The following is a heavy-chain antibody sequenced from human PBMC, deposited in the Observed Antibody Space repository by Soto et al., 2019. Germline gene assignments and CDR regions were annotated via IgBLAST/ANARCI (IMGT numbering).Heavy chain of an antibody. CDR3: ARDGSNSGIDD. CDR1: GFNFNAYG. D-gene: IGHD3-10*01. J-gene: IGHJ4*02. CDR2: ISYDGSKT. Sequence: QVQLVESGGGVVQPGESLRLSCAASGFNFNAYGMHWVRQAPGKGQEWVAFISYDGSKTHSADSVKGRVTISRDNSQSTMYLQMTSLRAEDTAVYYCARDGSNSGIDDWGQSTLITVSS. V-gene: IGHV3-30*02.